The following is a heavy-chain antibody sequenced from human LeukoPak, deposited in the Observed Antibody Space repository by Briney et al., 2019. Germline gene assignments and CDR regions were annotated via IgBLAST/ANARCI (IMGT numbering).Heavy chain of an antibody. CDR2: IRGSGSDM. CDR3: AKGALGGYYYYGMDV. V-gene: IGHV3-21*05. Sequence: GGSLRLSCAASGFTFSGFSLNWVRQAPGKGLEWISNIRGSGSDMYYADSVKGRFTISRDNSKNIVYLQMKSLRAEDTAIYYCAKGALGGYYYYGMDVWGQGTTVTVSS. J-gene: IGHJ6*02. CDR1: GFTFSGFS.